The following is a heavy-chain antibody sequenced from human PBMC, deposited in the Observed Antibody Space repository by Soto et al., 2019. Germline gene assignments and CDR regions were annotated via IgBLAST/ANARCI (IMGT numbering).Heavy chain of an antibody. Sequence: QVQLVESGGGVVQPGRSLRLSCAASGFTFSSYGMHWVRQAPGKGLEWVAVIWYDGSNKYYADSVKGRFTISRDNSKKKLYLQMNSLSAEDTAVYYCARDPEMDIWWRGGFDYWGQGTLVTVSS. D-gene: IGHD2-21*01. V-gene: IGHV3-33*01. CDR3: ARDPEMDIWWRGGFDY. J-gene: IGHJ4*02. CDR1: GFTFSSYG. CDR2: IWYDGSNK.